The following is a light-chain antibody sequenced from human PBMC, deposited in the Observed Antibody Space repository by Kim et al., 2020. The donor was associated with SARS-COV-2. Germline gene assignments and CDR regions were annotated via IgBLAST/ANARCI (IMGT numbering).Light chain of an antibody. Sequence: ASVGDRVTISCRASQGIRMYLAWFQVKPGKAPKSLIYGASNLQSGVPSRVSGSGSGTDFTLTISSLQPEDFATYYCQQYDRYPPTFGGGTKVDIK. CDR3: QQYDRYPPT. CDR1: QGIRMY. V-gene: IGKV1-16*01. CDR2: GAS. J-gene: IGKJ4*01.